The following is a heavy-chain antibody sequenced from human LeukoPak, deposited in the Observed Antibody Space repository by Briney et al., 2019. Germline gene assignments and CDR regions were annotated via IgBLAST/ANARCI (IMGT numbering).Heavy chain of an antibody. CDR3: ARDLGVIVYPSDY. CDR2: ISSISSYI. V-gene: IGHV3-21*01. D-gene: IGHD3-16*02. CDR1: GFTFSSYA. J-gene: IGHJ4*02. Sequence: GGSLRLSCAASGFTFSSYAITWVRQAPGKGLEWVSSISSISSYIYYADSVKGRFTISRDNAKNSLYLQMNSLRAEDTALYYCARDLGVIVYPSDYWGQGTLVTVSS.